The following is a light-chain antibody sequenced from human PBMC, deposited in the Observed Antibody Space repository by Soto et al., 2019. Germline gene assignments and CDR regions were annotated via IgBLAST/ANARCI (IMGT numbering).Light chain of an antibody. CDR3: QQRKT. CDR1: QSVSSY. J-gene: IGKJ4*01. V-gene: IGKV3-11*01. CDR2: DAS. Sequence: EIVLTQSPATLSLSPGERATLSCRASQSVSSYLAWYQQKPGQAPRLLIYDASNRATGIPARFSGSGSGTDFTLTISSLEPEDFAVYDCQQRKTFGGETQVAIK.